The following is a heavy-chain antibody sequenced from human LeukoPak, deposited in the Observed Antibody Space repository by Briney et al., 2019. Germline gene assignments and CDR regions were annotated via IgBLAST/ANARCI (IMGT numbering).Heavy chain of an antibody. J-gene: IGHJ6*02. CDR1: GFTFSSYA. Sequence: GGSLRLSCAASGFTFSSYAMSWVRQAPGKGLEWVSAISGSGGSTYYADSVKGRFTISRDNSKNTLYLQMNSLRAEDTAVYYCARDYSSGWPTYYYYGMDVWGQGTTVTVSS. D-gene: IGHD6-19*01. V-gene: IGHV3-23*01. CDR2: ISGSGGST. CDR3: ARDYSSGWPTYYYYGMDV.